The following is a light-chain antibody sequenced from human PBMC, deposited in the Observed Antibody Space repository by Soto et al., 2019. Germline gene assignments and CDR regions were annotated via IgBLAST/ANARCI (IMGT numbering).Light chain of an antibody. Sequence: QSVLTQPASVSGSPGQSITISCTGSSSDVGFYNYVSWYQQHPGKAPKLMIYDVSNRPSGVSNRFSGSKSGNTASLTISGLQAEDEADYYCSSYTYISTVIFGGGTQLTVL. CDR2: DVS. CDR1: SSDVGFYNY. J-gene: IGLJ2*01. CDR3: SSYTYISTVI. V-gene: IGLV2-14*01.